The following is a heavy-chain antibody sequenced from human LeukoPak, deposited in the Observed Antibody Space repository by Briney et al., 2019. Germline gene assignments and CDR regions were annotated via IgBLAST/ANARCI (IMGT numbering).Heavy chain of an antibody. Sequence: GRSLRLSCAASGFTFSSYAMHWVRQAPGKGLKWVAVISYDGSNKYYADSVKGRFTISRDNSKNTLYLQMNSLRAEDTAVYYCARDRYSSGYYLDYWGQGTLVTVSS. CDR1: GFTFSSYA. CDR3: ARDRYSSGYYLDY. J-gene: IGHJ4*02. V-gene: IGHV3-30-3*01. D-gene: IGHD3-22*01. CDR2: ISYDGSNK.